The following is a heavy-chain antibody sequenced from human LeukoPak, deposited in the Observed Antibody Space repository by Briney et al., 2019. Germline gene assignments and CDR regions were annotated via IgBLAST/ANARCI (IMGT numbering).Heavy chain of an antibody. CDR3: AREGSLAD. V-gene: IGHV3-48*02. CDR1: GFTFSSYS. J-gene: IGHJ4*02. CDR2: ISTGSSRI. Sequence: PGGSLRLSCAASGFTFSSYSMSWVRQAPGKGLEWISYISTGSSRIYYADSVEGRVTISRDNAKNSLFLQMNSLRDEDTAVYYCAREGSLADWGQGTLVTVSS. D-gene: IGHD3-3*02.